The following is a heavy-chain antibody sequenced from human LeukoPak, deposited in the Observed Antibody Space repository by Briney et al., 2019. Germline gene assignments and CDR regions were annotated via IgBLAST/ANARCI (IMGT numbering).Heavy chain of an antibody. CDR1: GYTFTSYA. CDR2: MNPNSGNT. J-gene: IGHJ4*02. D-gene: IGHD5-12*01. Sequence: GASVKVSCKASGYTFTSYAMHWVRQATGQGLEWMGWMNPNSGNTGYAQKFQGRVTMTRNTSISTAYMELSSLRSEDTAVYYCARGSMDIVATIRERTHGDYGDYWGQGTLVTVSS. V-gene: IGHV1-8*02. CDR3: ARGSMDIVATIRERTHGDYGDY.